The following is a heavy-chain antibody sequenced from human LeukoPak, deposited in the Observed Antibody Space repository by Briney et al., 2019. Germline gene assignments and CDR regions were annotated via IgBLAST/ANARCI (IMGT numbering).Heavy chain of an antibody. CDR1: GYTFTSCG. D-gene: IGHD3-9*01. CDR3: ARHYYDILTGYRHFDY. J-gene: IGHJ4*02. CDR2: ISAYNGNT. Sequence: ASVKVSCKASGYTFTSCGISWVRQAPGQGLEWMGWISAYNGNTNYAQKLQGRVTMTTDTSTSTAYMELRSPRSDDTAVYYCARHYYDILTGYRHFDYWGQGTLVTVSS. V-gene: IGHV1-18*04.